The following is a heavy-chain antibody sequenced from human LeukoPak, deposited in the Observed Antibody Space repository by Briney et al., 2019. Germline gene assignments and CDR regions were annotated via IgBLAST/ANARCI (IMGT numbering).Heavy chain of an antibody. J-gene: IGHJ4*02. D-gene: IGHD6-13*01. CDR2: ISASSSYT. CDR3: AAGTAADY. V-gene: IGHV3-11*03. Sequence: PGGSLRLSCVVSGIPFSDYYMNWIRQTPGKGLEWISYISASSSYTDYADSVKGRFTISRDNAQNALFLQMNRLRVEDTAVYYCAAGTAADYWGQGTLVTVSS. CDR1: GIPFSDYY.